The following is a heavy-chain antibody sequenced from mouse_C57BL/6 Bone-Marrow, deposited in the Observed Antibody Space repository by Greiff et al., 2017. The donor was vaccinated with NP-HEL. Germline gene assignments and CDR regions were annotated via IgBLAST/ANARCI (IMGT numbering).Heavy chain of an antibody. CDR2: IRNKANGYTT. D-gene: IGHD1-1*01. V-gene: IGHV7-3*01. J-gene: IGHJ3*01. CDR3: ARYYYGSSSAWFAY. Sequence: DVKLVESGGGLVQPGGSLSLSCAASGFTFTDYYMSWVRQPPGKALEWLGFIRNKANGYTTEYSASVKGRFTISRDNSQSILYLQMNALRAEDSATYYCARYYYGSSSAWFAYWGQGTLVTVSA. CDR1: GFTFTDYY.